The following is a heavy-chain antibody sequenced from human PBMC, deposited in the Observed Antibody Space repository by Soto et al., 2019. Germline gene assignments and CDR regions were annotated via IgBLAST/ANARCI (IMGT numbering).Heavy chain of an antibody. CDR2: ISGSGGST. CDR1: GFTFSSYA. V-gene: IGHV3-23*01. D-gene: IGHD6-19*01. CDR3: ANLGWHICCWPPYYYYGMYV. Sequence: GGSLRLSCAASGFTFSSYAMGWVRQAPGKGLEWVSAISGSGGSTYYADSVKGRFTISRDNFKNTLYLQMNSLRAEDTAVYYCANLGWHICCWPPYYYYGMYVWGKGSTVTVSS. J-gene: IGHJ6*04.